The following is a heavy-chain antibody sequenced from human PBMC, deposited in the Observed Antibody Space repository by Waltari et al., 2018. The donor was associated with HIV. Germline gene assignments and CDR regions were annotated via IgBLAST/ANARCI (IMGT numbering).Heavy chain of an antibody. CDR3: AKDPDPYYDFWSGYFPGYFDY. J-gene: IGHJ4*02. D-gene: IGHD3-3*01. CDR2: ISCSGGST. Sequence: EVQLLESGGGLVQPGGSLSSSCVASGFTFSCYAITWLRDAPGKGLVWVSEISCSGGSTYYADSVKGRFTISRDNSKITLYLQMNSLRAEDTAVFYCAKDPDPYYDFWSGYFPGYFDYWGQGTPVTVSS. CDR1: GFTFSCYA. V-gene: IGHV3-23*01.